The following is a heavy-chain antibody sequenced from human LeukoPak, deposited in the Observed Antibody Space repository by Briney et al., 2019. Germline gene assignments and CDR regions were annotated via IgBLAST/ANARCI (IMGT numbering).Heavy chain of an antibody. Sequence: SETLSLTCTVSSVSINNYFWSWTRQSPGKGLEWIGYMSYSGSTNFNPSLKSRVTISRDKSKNQFSLKLNPVTAADTAVYYCARDRDGSWYFDLWGRGTLVTVSS. J-gene: IGHJ2*01. CDR1: SVSINNYF. CDR2: MSYSGST. V-gene: IGHV4-59*01. CDR3: ARDRDGSWYFDL. D-gene: IGHD1-1*01.